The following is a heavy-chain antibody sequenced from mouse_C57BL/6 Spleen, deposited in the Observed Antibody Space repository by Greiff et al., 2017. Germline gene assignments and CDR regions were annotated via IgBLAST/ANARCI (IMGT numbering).Heavy chain of an antibody. CDR1: GYTFTSYW. CDR3: SIAGYYGSRFDY. Sequence: QVQLQQPGAELVKPGASVKMSCKASGYTFTSYWMPWVKQRPGQGLEWIGEIDPSGSYTKYNQKFKGKATLTADTSSSTAYMQLSSLTSDDSAVSDCSIAGYYGSRFDYWGQGTPLTVSS. V-gene: IGHV1-50*01. J-gene: IGHJ2*01. CDR2: IDPSGSYT. D-gene: IGHD1-1*01.